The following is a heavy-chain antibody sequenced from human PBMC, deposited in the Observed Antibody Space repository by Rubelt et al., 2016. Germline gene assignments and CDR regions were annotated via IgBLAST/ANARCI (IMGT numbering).Heavy chain of an antibody. Sequence: QLQLQESGPGLVKPSETLSLTCTVSGGSISSSSYYWGWIRQPPGKGLEWIGSLYYRGSTYYNPSLKSRVTISVDTSKNQFSLKLSSVTAADTAVYYCARDPYYYDSSGMAFDIWGQGTMVTVSS. CDR1: GGSISSSSYY. D-gene: IGHD3-22*01. CDR3: ARDPYYYDSSGMAFDI. CDR2: LYYRGST. J-gene: IGHJ3*02. V-gene: IGHV4-39*07.